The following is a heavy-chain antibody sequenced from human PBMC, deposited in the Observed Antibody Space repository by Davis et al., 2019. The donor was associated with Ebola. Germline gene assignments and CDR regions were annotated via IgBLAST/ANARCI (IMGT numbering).Heavy chain of an antibody. J-gene: IGHJ6*02. CDR2: IDPSDSYS. Sequence: PGGSLRLSCKGSGYSFTSYWISWVRQMPGKGLEWMGRIDPSDSYSNYSPSFQGHVTISVDKSVSTAYLQWSSLKASDTAMYYCARQGVMTVNGMDVWGQGTTVTVSS. CDR3: ARQGVMTVNGMDV. CDR1: GYSFTSYW. V-gene: IGHV5-10-1*01. D-gene: IGHD2-21*02.